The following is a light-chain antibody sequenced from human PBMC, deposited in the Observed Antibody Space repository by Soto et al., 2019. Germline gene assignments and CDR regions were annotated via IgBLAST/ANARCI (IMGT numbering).Light chain of an antibody. V-gene: IGKV3-20*01. CDR2: GAS. CDR3: QQYGSSPLT. CDR1: RSVSSNY. J-gene: IGKJ1*01. Sequence: EIVLTQSPGTLSLSPGERATPSCRASRSVSSNYLAWYQQRPGQAPRLLIYGASNRAAGFPDRFSGSGSGTDFTLTISRLEPEDFAVYYCQQYGSSPLTFGQGTKVDIK.